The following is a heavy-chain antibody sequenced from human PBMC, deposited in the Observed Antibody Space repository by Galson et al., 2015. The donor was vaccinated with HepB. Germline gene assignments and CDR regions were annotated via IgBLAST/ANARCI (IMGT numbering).Heavy chain of an antibody. CDR2: IWYDGSNK. Sequence: SLRLSCAASGFTFSSYGMHWVRQAPGKGLEWVAVIWYDGSNKYYADSVKGRFTISRDNSKNTLYLQMNSLRAEDTAVYYCAREVLVGSGSLGGDSWGQGTLVTVSS. J-gene: IGHJ4*02. D-gene: IGHD3-10*01. V-gene: IGHV3-33*01. CDR1: GFTFSSYG. CDR3: AREVLVGSGSLGGDS.